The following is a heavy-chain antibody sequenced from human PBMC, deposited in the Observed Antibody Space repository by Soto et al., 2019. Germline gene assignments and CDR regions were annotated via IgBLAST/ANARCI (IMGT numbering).Heavy chain of an antibody. V-gene: IGHV1-69*02. D-gene: IGHD2-15*01. CDR3: ARALGYCSGGSCIPDYYYGMDV. CDR1: GGTFSSYT. Sequence: SVKVSCKASGGTFSSYTISWVRQAPGQGLEWMGRIIPILGIANYAQKFQGRVTITADKSTSTAYMELSSLRSEDTAVYYCARALGYCSGGSCIPDYYYGMDVWGQGTTVTVSS. CDR2: IIPILGIA. J-gene: IGHJ6*02.